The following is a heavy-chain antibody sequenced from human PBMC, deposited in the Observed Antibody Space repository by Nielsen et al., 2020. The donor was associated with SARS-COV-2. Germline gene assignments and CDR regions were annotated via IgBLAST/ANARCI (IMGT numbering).Heavy chain of an antibody. CDR2: IKSKTDGGTT. V-gene: IGHV3-15*01. J-gene: IGHJ6*03. Sequence: GESLKISCAASGFTFSNAWMSWVRQAPGKGLEWVGRIKSKTDGGTTDYAAPVKGRFTISRDDSKNTLYLQMNSLKTEDTAVYYCTTRLWGQQLVLRRYYHYMDVWGKGATVAVSS. CDR1: GFTFSNAW. CDR3: TTRLWGQQLVLRRYYHYMDV. D-gene: IGHD6-13*01.